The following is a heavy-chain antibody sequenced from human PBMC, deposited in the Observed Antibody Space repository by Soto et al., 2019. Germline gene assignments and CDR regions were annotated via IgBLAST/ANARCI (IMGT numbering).Heavy chain of an antibody. V-gene: IGHV3-15*07. D-gene: IGHD6-13*01. CDR2: LKSKSDCGTA. CDR3: TTPYSSRYVDY. Sequence: EVQLVESGGGLVKPGGSLRLSCAASGLTFSNAWMNWVRQAPGKGLEWVGRLKSKSDCGTADYATPVKGRFTISRDDSKNKLYLQMNSLKTEDTAVYYCTTPYSSRYVDYWGQGTLVTVSS. CDR1: GLTFSNAW. J-gene: IGHJ4*02.